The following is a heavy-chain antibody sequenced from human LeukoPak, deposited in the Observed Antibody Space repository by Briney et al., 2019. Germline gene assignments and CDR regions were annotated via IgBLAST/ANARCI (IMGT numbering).Heavy chain of an antibody. D-gene: IGHD3-22*01. CDR2: SDVGGGNT. Sequence: SVKVSRKASGFTFTSSAMQGVRQARGQRLEWIGWSDVGGGNTNKPQNFQERVTITRDMSTSTAYMELSSLRSENTAVYYCAAGAFGSGYYPIDYWGEGSLVTVSS. CDR3: AAGAFGSGYYPIDY. J-gene: IGHJ4*02. V-gene: IGHV1-58*02. CDR1: GFTFTSSA.